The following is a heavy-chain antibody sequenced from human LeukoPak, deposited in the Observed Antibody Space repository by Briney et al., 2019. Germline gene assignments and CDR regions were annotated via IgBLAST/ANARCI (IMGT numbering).Heavy chain of an antibody. CDR1: GGSFSGYY. D-gene: IGHD3-22*01. CDR2: IYYSGST. Sequence: SETLSLTCAVYGGSFSGYYWSWIRQPPGKGLEWIGYIYYSGSTYYNPSLKSRVTISVDTSKNQFSLKLSSVTAADTAVYYCARDGGSDSSGYHYWGQGTLVTVSS. V-gene: IGHV4-30-4*08. CDR3: ARDGGSDSSGYHY. J-gene: IGHJ4*02.